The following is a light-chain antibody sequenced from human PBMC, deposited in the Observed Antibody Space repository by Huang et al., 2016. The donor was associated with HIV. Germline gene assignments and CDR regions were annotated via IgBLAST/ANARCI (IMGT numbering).Light chain of an antibody. CDR3: QQSYSIPFT. Sequence: DIQMTQSPSSLSASVGDRVTITCRASQSIRRYLNWYQQKPGKAPKLLIYAASNVQSGVPSRFSGSVSGTDFTLSISSLQPEDFATYYCQQSYSIPFTFGPGTKVDIK. CDR1: QSIRRY. V-gene: IGKV1-39*01. CDR2: AAS. J-gene: IGKJ3*01.